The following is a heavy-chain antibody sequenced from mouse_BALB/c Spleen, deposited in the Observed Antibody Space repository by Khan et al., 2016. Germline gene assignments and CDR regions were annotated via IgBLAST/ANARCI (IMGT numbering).Heavy chain of an antibody. Sequence: QIQLVQSGPELKKPGETVKISCKASGYTFTNYGMNWVKQAPGKGLKWMGWINTYTGEPTYADDFKGRFAFSLETSASTAYLQINNLKNEDTATYICARRGLRRTGYAMDYWGQGTSVTVSA. CDR3: ARRGLRRTGYAMDY. D-gene: IGHD2-4*01. CDR2: INTYTGEP. J-gene: IGHJ4*01. V-gene: IGHV9-3-1*01. CDR1: GYTFTNYG.